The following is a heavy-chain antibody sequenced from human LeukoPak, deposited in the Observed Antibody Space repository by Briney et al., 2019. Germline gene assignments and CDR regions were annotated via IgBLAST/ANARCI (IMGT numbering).Heavy chain of an antibody. CDR1: GGTFSSYA. CDR3: ARYDSPPFAFDI. Sequence: SVKVSCKASGGTFSSYAISWVRQAPGQGLEWMGGIIPIFGTANYAQKFQGRVTITTDESTSTAYMELRSLRSEDTAVYYCARYDSPPFAFDIWGQGTMVTVSS. CDR2: IIPIFGTA. D-gene: IGHD3-9*01. V-gene: IGHV1-69*05. J-gene: IGHJ3*02.